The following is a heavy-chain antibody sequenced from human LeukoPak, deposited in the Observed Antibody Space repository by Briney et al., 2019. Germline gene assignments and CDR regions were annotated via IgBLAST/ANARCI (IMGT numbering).Heavy chain of an antibody. CDR1: GFTFSSYW. Sequence: GSLRLSCAASGFTFSSYWMSWIRQPPGKGLEWIGYIYYSGSTNYNPSLKSRVTISVDTSKNQFSLKLSSVTAADTAVYYCARAMARQKSFDYWGQGTPVTVSS. CDR3: ARAMARQKSFDY. J-gene: IGHJ4*02. CDR2: IYYSGST. V-gene: IGHV4-59*01. D-gene: IGHD3-10*01.